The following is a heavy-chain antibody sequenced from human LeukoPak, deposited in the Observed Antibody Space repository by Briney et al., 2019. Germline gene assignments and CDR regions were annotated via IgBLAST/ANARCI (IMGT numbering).Heavy chain of an antibody. Sequence: PGGSLRLSCAASGFTFSSYAMSWVRQAPGKGLEWIGSIYYSGSTYYNPSLKSRVTISVDTSKNQFSLKLSSVTAADTAVYYCARYVPAYYYYGMDVWGQGTTVTVSS. J-gene: IGHJ6*02. V-gene: IGHV4-38-2*01. CDR1: GFTFSSYA. CDR3: ARYVPAYYYYGMDV. D-gene: IGHD3-10*02. CDR2: IYYSGST.